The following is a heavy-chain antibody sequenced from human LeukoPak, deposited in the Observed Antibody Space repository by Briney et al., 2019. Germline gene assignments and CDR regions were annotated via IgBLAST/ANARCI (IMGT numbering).Heavy chain of an antibody. CDR2: IKDDGSEK. CDR3: VAAGGY. J-gene: IGHJ4*02. V-gene: IGHV3-7*05. Sequence: GGSLRLSCAASGFTFSTYWTNWVRQAPGKGLEWVANIKDDGSEKNYVDSVKGRFTISRDNAKNSLCLQMNSLRAEDTAVYYCVAAGGYWGQGTLVTVSS. CDR1: GFTFSTYW. D-gene: IGHD6-13*01.